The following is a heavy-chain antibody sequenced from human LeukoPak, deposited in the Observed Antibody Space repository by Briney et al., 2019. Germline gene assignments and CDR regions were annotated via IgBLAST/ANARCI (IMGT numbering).Heavy chain of an antibody. D-gene: IGHD6-6*01. V-gene: IGHV3-74*01. CDR1: GFTFSHYW. J-gene: IGHJ4*02. CDR3: ARAAYNSSPDY. Sequence: GGSLRLSWAASGFTFSHYWMVWVRQTPEKGLVWVSHIVSDGSGTSYADSVKGRFTMSRDNAKDTLYLQMDSLRTEDTAVYYWARAAYNSSPDYWGQGTLVTVSS. CDR2: IVSDGSGT.